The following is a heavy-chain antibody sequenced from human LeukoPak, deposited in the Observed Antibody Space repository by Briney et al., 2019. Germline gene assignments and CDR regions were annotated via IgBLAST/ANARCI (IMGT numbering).Heavy chain of an antibody. CDR1: GGSINNYY. Sequence: SQTLSLTCTVSGGSINNYYWSWIRQAAGKGLEWIGRIYSSGSTKTNPSLKSRVTMSVDMSKNQFSLRLSSVTAADTAVYYCARGNNYGSFNDFWGQGTLVTVSS. J-gene: IGHJ4*02. CDR2: IYSSGST. CDR3: ARGNNYGSFNDF. V-gene: IGHV4-4*07. D-gene: IGHD3-10*01.